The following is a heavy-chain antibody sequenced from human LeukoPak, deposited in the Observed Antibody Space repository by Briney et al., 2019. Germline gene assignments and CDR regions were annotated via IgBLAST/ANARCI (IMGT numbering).Heavy chain of an antibody. CDR3: AKGLLEMATISYFDY. CDR2: ITGTGGST. CDR1: GFTFASYA. V-gene: IGHV3-23*01. D-gene: IGHD5-24*01. Sequence: GGSLRLSCAASGFTFASYAMGWVRQAPGKGLEWVSCITGTGGSTYYADSVKGRFTISRDNSKNTLYLQMNSLRAEDTAVYYCAKGLLEMATISYFDYWGQGTLVTVSS. J-gene: IGHJ4*02.